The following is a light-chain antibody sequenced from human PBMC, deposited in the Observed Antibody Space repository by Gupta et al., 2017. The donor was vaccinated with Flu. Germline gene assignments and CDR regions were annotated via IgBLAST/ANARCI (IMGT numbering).Light chain of an antibody. CDR1: ALPNQY. V-gene: IGLV3-25*03. CDR2: KDI. CDR3: QSADSTSTYEV. J-gene: IGLJ1*01. Sequence: GDALPNQYVYWFQQKPGQAPTLLIYKDIERPSGIPERFSASGSGTTVTLTISGVRAEDEADYYCQSADSTSTYEVFGAGTKVTVL.